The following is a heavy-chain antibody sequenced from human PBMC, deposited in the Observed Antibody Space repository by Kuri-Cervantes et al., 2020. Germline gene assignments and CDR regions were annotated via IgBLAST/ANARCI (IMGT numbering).Heavy chain of an antibody. Sequence: SETLSLTCAVYGGSFSGYYWSWIRQPPGKGLEWIGEINHSGSTNYSPSLKSRVTISVDTSKNQFSLKLSSVTAADTAVYYCARKYYYGSGSYWVWGQGTLVTVSS. CDR1: GGSFSGYY. V-gene: IGHV4-34*01. D-gene: IGHD3-10*01. CDR2: INHSGST. CDR3: ARKYYYGSGSYWV. J-gene: IGHJ4*02.